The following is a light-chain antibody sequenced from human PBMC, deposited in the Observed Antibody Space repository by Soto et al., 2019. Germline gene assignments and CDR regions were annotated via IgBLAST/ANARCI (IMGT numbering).Light chain of an antibody. V-gene: IGKV1-6*01. CDR2: STS. CDR3: LHDYEFPFT. Sequence: AIQMTQSPSSLSASVGDRVTITCRASQGIRDDLAWYQQKPGKAPKLLIYSTSSLPSGVPSRFSGSGSGTDFTLTISSLQLEDFASYFCLHDYEFPFTFGPGTRVDIK. CDR1: QGIRDD. J-gene: IGKJ3*01.